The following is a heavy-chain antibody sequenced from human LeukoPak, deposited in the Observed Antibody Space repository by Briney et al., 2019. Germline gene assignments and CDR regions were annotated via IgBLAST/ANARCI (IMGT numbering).Heavy chain of an antibody. CDR2: IYTSGST. J-gene: IGHJ4*02. CDR1: GGSISSYY. D-gene: IGHD6-19*01. Sequence: SENLSLTCTVSGGSISSYYWSWIRQPAGKGLEWIGRIYTSGSTNYNPSLKSRVTMSVDTSKNQFSLKLSSVTAADTAVYYCARDGDSSGWNPYFDYWGQGTLVTVSS. CDR3: ARDGDSSGWNPYFDY. V-gene: IGHV4-4*07.